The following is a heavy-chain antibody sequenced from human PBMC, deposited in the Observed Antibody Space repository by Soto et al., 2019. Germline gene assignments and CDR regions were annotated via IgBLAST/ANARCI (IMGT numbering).Heavy chain of an antibody. D-gene: IGHD3-16*01. CDR1: GGSFSGYC. Sequence: SETLSLTCAVYGGSFSGYCWSWIRQPPGKGLEWIGEINHSGSTNYNPSPKSRVTISVETSKNKFPLKMSSVTAADTAVYYCAGAAYAANYYDDLDVWGQGTMVTVSS. J-gene: IGHJ6*02. CDR2: INHSGST. V-gene: IGHV4-34*01. CDR3: AGAAYAANYYDDLDV.